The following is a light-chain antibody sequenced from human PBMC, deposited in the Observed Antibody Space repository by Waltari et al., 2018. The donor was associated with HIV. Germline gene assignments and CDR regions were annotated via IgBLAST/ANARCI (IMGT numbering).Light chain of an antibody. CDR1: QNITDY. CDR3: QQTYSTPWT. J-gene: IGKJ1*01. Sequence: DIQMTQFPSSLSASVGDRITVTCRASQNITDYLNWYHHKQGKAPRLLIYGTSRLQSGVPTRFSGSGSGTDFTLTIGSLQPEDFATYYCQQTYSTPWTSGQGTKVEFK. CDR2: GTS. V-gene: IGKV1-39*01.